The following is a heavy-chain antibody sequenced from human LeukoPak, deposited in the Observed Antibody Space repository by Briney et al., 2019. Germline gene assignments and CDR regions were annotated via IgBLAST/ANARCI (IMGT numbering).Heavy chain of an antibody. CDR1: GGSISSGGYY. D-gene: IGHD3-10*01. V-gene: IGHV4-31*03. CDR3: ARARGGVIDY. CDR2: IYYSGST. J-gene: IGHJ4*02. Sequence: SQTLSRTCTVSGGSISSGGYYWSWIRQHPGKGLEWIGYIYYSGSTYYNPSLKSRVTISVDTSKNQFSLKLSSVTAADTAVYYCARARGGVIDYWGQGTLVTVSS.